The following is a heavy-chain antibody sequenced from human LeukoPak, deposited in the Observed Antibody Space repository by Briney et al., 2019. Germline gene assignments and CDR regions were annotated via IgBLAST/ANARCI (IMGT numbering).Heavy chain of an antibody. D-gene: IGHD3-9*01. CDR2: IKEDGTYT. V-gene: IGHV3-74*01. CDR3: ARDFDMGITPGDDFDF. CDR1: GFSFCKYW. Sequence: GGSLRLSCAASGFSFCKYWMHWVRHTPGEGLVWVSRIKEDGTYTSYADSVKGRFTISRDNARNTVFLQMNSLRAEDTAVYYCARDFDMGITPGDDFDFWGQGTLVTVS. J-gene: IGHJ4*02.